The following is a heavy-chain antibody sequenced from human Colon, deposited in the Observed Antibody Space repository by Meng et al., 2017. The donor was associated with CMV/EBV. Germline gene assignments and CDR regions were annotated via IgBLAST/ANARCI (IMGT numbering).Heavy chain of an antibody. D-gene: IGHD5-18*01. CDR2: ISAYSGNT. CDR1: GYTFASYG. V-gene: IGHV1-18*01. CDR3: ARGNVDTAMVSDY. Sequence: KASGYTFASYGISWMRQAPGQGLEWMGWISAYSGNTNYAQKFQGRVTMTTDTSTSTAYMELRSLRSDDTAVYYCARGNVDTAMVSDYWGQGTLVTVSS. J-gene: IGHJ4*02.